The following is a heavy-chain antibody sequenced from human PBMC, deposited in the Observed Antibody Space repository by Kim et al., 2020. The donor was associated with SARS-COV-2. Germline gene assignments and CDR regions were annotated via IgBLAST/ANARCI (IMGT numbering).Heavy chain of an antibody. CDR3: AQYNSGNYYALDY. V-gene: IGHV4-39*02. J-gene: IGHJ4*02. CDR1: GGSIRSDNNY. D-gene: IGHD3-10*01. Sequence: SETLSLTCIVSGGSIRSDNNYWGWIRQPPGKGLEWIASIYYTGDTFYNPSLKSRLTISRDTSKNHFSLKLTSVTAADTALYYCAQYNSGNYYALDYWGPGTLVTVSS. CDR2: IYYTGDT.